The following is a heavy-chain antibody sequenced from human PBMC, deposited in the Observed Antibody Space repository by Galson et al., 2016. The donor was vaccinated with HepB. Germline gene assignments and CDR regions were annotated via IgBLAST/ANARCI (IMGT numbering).Heavy chain of an antibody. CDR2: IYWDDDK. CDR1: GFSLSTSEVG. Sequence: PALVKPTQTLTLTCTFSGFSLSTSEVGVGWIRQPPGKALEWLGLIYWDDDKRYSPSLKSRVTITKDTSTNQVVLTMTNMDPVDTATYYCAHSKTWYAPPHYFDYWGQGTLVTVSS. D-gene: IGHD6-13*01. V-gene: IGHV2-5*02. J-gene: IGHJ4*02. CDR3: AHSKTWYAPPHYFDY.